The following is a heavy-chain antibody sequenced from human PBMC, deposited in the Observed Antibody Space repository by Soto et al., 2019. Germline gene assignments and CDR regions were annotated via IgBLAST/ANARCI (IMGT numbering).Heavy chain of an antibody. J-gene: IGHJ4*02. CDR3: ATSPDILTGYSFLDY. Sequence: PSETLSLTCAVSGGSITGAHWWSWVRQSPGKGLEWIGEIYHTGRTHYNPSLNSRVTISVDKSKNQFSLKLSSMTAADTALYYCATSPDILTGYSFLDYWGQGTLVTVSS. CDR1: GGSITGAHW. CDR2: IYHTGRT. V-gene: IGHV4-4*02. D-gene: IGHD3-9*01.